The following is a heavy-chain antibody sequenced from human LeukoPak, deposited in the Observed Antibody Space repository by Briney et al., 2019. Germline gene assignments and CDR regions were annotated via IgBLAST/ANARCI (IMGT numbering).Heavy chain of an antibody. J-gene: IGHJ3*02. CDR2: ISGSGGST. CDR1: GFTFSSYA. D-gene: IGHD4-23*01. CDR3: ARGPQDYGGHSDYNDAFDI. V-gene: IGHV3-23*01. Sequence: GGSLRLSCAASGFTFSSYAMSWVRQAPGKGLEWVSAISGSGGSTYYADSVKGRFTISRDNSKNTLYLQMNSLRAEDTAVYYCARGPQDYGGHSDYNDAFDIWGQGTMVTVSS.